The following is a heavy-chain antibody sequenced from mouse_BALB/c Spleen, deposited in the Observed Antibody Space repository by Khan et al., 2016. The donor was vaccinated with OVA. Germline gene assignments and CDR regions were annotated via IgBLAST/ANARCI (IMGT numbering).Heavy chain of an antibody. V-gene: IGHV3-2*02. Sequence: EVQLQESGPGLVKPSQLLSLTCTVTGYSITSGYGWNLIRQFPGNQLEWMGYISYSGSTNYNPSLKSRISITRDTSKNQFFLQLNSVTTEDTATYYCARTARIKYWGQGTTLTVSS. J-gene: IGHJ2*01. CDR1: GYSITSGYG. CDR2: ISYSGST. CDR3: ARTARIKY. D-gene: IGHD1-2*01.